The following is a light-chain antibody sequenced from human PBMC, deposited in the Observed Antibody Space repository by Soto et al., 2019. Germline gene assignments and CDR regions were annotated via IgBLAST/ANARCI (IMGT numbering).Light chain of an antibody. CDR3: QQYGSSPVYT. J-gene: IGKJ2*01. CDR1: QIVSSTF. CDR2: GAS. Sequence: EIVLTQSPGTLSLSPGDRATLSCRASQIVSSTFLAWYQQKPGHAPRLLIYGASSRATGIPDRFSGSGSGTDFTLTISRLEPEDFAVYYCQQYGSSPVYTFGQGTKLEIK. V-gene: IGKV3-20*01.